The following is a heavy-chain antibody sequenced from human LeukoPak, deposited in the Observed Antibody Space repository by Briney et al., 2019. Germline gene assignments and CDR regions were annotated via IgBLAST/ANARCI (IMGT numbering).Heavy chain of an antibody. J-gene: IGHJ3*01. D-gene: IGHD5-24*01. V-gene: IGHV3-48*01. CDR3: AKDIQLST. Sequence: GGSLRLSCAASGFTFSSYSMNWVRQAPGKGLEWVSYISSSSSTIYYADSVKGRFTISRDNSKNTLSLKMNSLRVEDTAIYYCAKDIQLSTWGLGTMVTVSS. CDR1: GFTFSSYS. CDR2: ISSSSSTI.